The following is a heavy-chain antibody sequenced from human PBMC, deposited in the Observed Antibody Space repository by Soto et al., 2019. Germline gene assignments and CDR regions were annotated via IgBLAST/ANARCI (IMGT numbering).Heavy chain of an antibody. V-gene: IGHV1-69*02. Sequence: SVKVSCKASGGTFSIYTISWVRQAPGQGLEWMGRIIPILGIANYAQKFQGRVTITADKSTSTAYMELSSLRSEDTAVYYCARGRIAARPTEERYYYYYMDVWGKGTTVTVSS. J-gene: IGHJ6*03. CDR1: GGTFSIYT. CDR2: IIPILGIA. CDR3: ARGRIAARPTEERYYYYYMDV. D-gene: IGHD6-6*01.